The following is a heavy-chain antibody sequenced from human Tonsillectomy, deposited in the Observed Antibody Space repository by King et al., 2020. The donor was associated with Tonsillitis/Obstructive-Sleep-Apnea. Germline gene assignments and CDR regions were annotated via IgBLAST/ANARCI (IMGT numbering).Heavy chain of an antibody. D-gene: IGHD3-3*01. CDR2: IYWDDDK. V-gene: IGHV2-5*02. Sequence: ITLKESGPTLVKPTQTLTLTCTFSGFSLNTSGVGVGWIRQPPGKALEWLALIYWDDDKRYSPSLKSRLNITKDTYKNQVVLTMTNKDPVDTATYYCAHSPEYDFWSTFPKDWFYPWGQGTLVTVSS. CDR1: GFSLNTSGVG. CDR3: AHSPEYDFWSTFPKDWFYP. J-gene: IGHJ5*02.